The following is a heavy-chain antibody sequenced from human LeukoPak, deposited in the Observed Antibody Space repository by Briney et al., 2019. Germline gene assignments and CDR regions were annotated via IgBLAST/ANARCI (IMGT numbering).Heavy chain of an antibody. CDR3: ARGLPGDILTAPQTYYFDY. CDR1: GFTVSSNY. V-gene: IGHV3-53*01. CDR2: IYSGGST. J-gene: IGHJ4*02. D-gene: IGHD3-9*01. Sequence: GGSLRLSCAASGFTVSSNYMSWVRQAPGKGLEWVSVIYSGGSTYYADSVKGRFTISRDNSKNTLYLQMNSLRAEDTAVYYRARGLPGDILTAPQTYYFDYWGQGTLVTVSS.